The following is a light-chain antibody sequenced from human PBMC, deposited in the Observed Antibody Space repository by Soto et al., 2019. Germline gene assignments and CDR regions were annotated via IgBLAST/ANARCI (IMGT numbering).Light chain of an antibody. V-gene: IGKV1-33*01. CDR3: QHFDQLPLLT. CDR1: QDINNN. Sequence: IQLTQSPSSLSASVGDRVTITCQASQDINNNLNWFQQKPGEAPKLLIFDASILETGVPSRFSGSGSGTAFTFTISGLQPEDFATYYWQHFDQLPLLTFGGGTKVDIK. CDR2: DAS. J-gene: IGKJ4*01.